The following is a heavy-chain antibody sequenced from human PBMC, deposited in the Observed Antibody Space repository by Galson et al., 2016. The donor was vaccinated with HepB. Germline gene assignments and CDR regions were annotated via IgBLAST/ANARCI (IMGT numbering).Heavy chain of an antibody. V-gene: IGHV3-21*01. CDR1: GFTFTRYT. Sequence: SLRLSCAASGFTFTRYTMNWVRQSPGKGLEWVSSISGGSSYTSYADSVKGRFTISRDNSKNSLYLQMNSLRAEDTAIYFCARTPGYSGTWYDAFDIWGQGSLVTVSS. J-gene: IGHJ4*02. D-gene: IGHD6-13*01. CDR2: ISGGSSYT. CDR3: ARTPGYSGTWYDAFDI.